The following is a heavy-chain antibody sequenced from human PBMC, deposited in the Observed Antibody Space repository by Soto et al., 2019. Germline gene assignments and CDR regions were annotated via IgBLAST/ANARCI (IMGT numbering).Heavy chain of an antibody. CDR2: IYYSGST. J-gene: IGHJ4*02. V-gene: IGHV4-59*08. Sequence: ETLSLTCTVSGASITSYYWSWIRQPPGKGLEWIGYIYYSGSTNCNPSLKSRVTISVDTSKNQFSLKLSSVTAADTAVYYCARVGGSSEYYFDYWGQGTLVTVS. CDR1: GASITSYY. CDR3: ARVGGSSEYYFDY. D-gene: IGHD1-26*01.